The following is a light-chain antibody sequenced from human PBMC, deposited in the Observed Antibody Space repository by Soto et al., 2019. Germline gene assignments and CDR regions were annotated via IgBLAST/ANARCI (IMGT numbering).Light chain of an antibody. Sequence: QSALTQPASVSGSPGQSSTISCTGTSSDVGGYNYVSWYQQHPGKAPKLMIYDVSNRPSGVSNRFSGSKSGNTASLTISGLQAEDEADYYCSSDTSSSTLFGGGTKLTVL. CDR3: SSDTSSSTL. CDR1: SSDVGGYNY. J-gene: IGLJ2*01. V-gene: IGLV2-14*01. CDR2: DVS.